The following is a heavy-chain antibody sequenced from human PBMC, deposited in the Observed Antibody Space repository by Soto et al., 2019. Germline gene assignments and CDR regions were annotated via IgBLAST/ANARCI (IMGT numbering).Heavy chain of an antibody. V-gene: IGHV4-4*02. CDR1: GVPISSSNW. Sequence: SETLSLTSAVSGVPISSSNWWSLVRQPPVKVLEWIGEIYHSGSTNYNPSLKSRVTISVDKSKNQFSLKLSSVTAADTAVYYCARGGDSSGYFYPVYAFDIWGQGTMVTVSS. CDR2: IYHSGST. J-gene: IGHJ3*02. CDR3: ARGGDSSGYFYPVYAFDI. D-gene: IGHD3-22*01.